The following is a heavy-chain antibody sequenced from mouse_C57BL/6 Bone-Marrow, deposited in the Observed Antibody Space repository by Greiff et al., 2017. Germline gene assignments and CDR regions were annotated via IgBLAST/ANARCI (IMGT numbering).Heavy chain of an antibody. Sequence: QVQLQQPGAELVRPGTSVKLSCKASGYTFTSYWMHWVKQRPGQGLEWIGVIDPSDSYTNYNQKFKGKATLTVDTSSSTAYMQLSSLTSEDAAVYYCARGPISAVVEGFADWGQGTLVTVSA. CDR2: IDPSDSYT. J-gene: IGHJ3*01. D-gene: IGHD1-1*01. V-gene: IGHV1-59*01. CDR1: GYTFTSYW. CDR3: ARGPISAVVEGFAD.